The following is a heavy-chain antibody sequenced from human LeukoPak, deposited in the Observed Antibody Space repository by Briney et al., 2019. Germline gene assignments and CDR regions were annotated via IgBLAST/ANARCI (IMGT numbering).Heavy chain of an antibody. J-gene: IGHJ4*02. V-gene: IGHV4-38-2*02. CDR2: IYHSGST. CDR3: ARWPPYYFDY. Sequence: SETLSLTCTVSGYSISSGYYWGWIRQPPGKGLEWIGSIYHSGSTYYNPSLKSRVTISVDTSKNQFSLKLSSVTAADTAVYYCARWPPYYFDYWGQGTLVTVSS. CDR1: GYSISSGYY.